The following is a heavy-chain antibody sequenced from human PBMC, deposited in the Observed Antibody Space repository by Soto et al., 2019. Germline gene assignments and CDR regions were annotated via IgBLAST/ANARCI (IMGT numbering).Heavy chain of an antibody. D-gene: IGHD3-3*01. V-gene: IGHV1-8*01. CDR3: ARRYYDFWSGYNYGMDV. CDR2: MKPNNGNT. Sequence: QVQLVQSGAEVKKPGASVKVSCKASGYTFTSYDINWVRQATGQGLEWMGWMKPNNGNTGYAQKFQGRVTMTRNTSISTAYMELSSLRSGETAVYYCARRYYDFWSGYNYGMDVWGQGTTVTVSS. J-gene: IGHJ6*02. CDR1: GYTFTSYD.